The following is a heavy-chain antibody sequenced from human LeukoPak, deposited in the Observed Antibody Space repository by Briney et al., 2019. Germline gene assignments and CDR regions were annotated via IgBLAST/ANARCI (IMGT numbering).Heavy chain of an antibody. D-gene: IGHD2-2*01. CDR2: ISAHNGNT. CDR3: ARDCSSTSCYPFDY. CDR1: GYTFTSYG. V-gene: IGHV1-18*01. J-gene: IGHJ4*02. Sequence: ASVKVSCKASGYTFTSYGISWVRQAPGQGLEWMGWISAHNGNTNYAQKLQGRVTMTTDTSTSTAYMELRSLRSDDTAVYYCARDCSSTSCYPFDYWGQGTLVTVSS.